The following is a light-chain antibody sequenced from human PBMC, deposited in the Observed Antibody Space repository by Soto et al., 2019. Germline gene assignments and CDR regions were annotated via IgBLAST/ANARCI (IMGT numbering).Light chain of an antibody. CDR3: CSYAGSYRVV. CDR2: DVS. J-gene: IGLJ2*01. V-gene: IGLV2-11*01. CDR1: SSDVGGYNY. Sequence: QSALTQPRSVSGSPGQSVTISCTGTSSDVGGYNYVSWYQQHPGKAPKLMIYDVSKRPSGVPDRFSGSKSGNTASLTISGLQAEDEADYYCCSYAGSYRVVFGGGPRSPS.